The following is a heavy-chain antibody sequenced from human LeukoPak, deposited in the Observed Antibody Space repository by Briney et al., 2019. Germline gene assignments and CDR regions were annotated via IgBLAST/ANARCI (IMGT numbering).Heavy chain of an antibody. CDR3: ASALGGDLTQEEYNWFDP. Sequence: GASVKVSCKASGYTFTNYAMHWVRQAPGQRLEWMGWSNPGSGYTKYSEDFQGRVIITRDTTANTAYMELSSLRSEDTAVYYCASALGGDLTQEEYNWFDPWGQGTLVTVSS. CDR2: SNPGSGYT. V-gene: IGHV1-3*02. CDR1: GYTFTNYA. D-gene: IGHD3-10*01. J-gene: IGHJ5*02.